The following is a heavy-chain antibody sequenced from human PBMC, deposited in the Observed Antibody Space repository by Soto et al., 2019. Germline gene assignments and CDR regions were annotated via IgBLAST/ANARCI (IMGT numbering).Heavy chain of an antibody. CDR1: GFTFRNYD. J-gene: IGHJ6*02. CDR2: ISAAGDP. Sequence: EVPLVASGGGLVQPGGSLSLSCDASGFTFRNYDMHWVRQGTGTGLEWVSGISAAGDPDYADSVEGRFTISRENAQNSFLLQMPSLRVGDTAVYYWARTDRDFYGVDVWGQGTAVSGSS. CDR3: ARTDRDFYGVDV. V-gene: IGHV3-13*05.